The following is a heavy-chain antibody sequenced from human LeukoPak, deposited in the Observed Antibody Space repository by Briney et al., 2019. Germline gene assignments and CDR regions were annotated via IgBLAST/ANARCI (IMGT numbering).Heavy chain of an antibody. CDR2: ISSSSSTI. CDR3: ARDQLRDSGCYYGLA. V-gene: IGHV3-48*02. CDR1: GFTFSSYS. D-gene: IGHD1-26*01. J-gene: IGHJ4*02. Sequence: GGSLRLSCAASGFTFSSYSMNWVRQAPGKGLEWVSYISSSSSTIYYADSVKGRFTISRDNAKNSLYLQMNSLGDEDTAVYYCARDQLRDSGCYYGLAWGQGTLVTVSS.